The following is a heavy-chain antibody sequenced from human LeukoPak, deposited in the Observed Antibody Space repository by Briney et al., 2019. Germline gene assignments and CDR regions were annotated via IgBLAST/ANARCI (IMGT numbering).Heavy chain of an antibody. CDR3: ARKTVTTGVDY. J-gene: IGHJ4*02. V-gene: IGHV4-34*01. Sequence: SETLSLTCAVYGGSFGGYFWSWIRQPPGKGPEYIGEINHIGNTGYNPSLKSRVTISVDTSRNQFSLNLYSVTAADTAVYYCARKTVTTGVDYWGQGTLVTVSA. D-gene: IGHD4-17*01. CDR2: INHIGNT. CDR1: GGSFGGYF.